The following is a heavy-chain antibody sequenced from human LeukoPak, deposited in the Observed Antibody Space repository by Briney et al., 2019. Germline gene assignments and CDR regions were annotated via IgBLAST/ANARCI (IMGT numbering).Heavy chain of an antibody. Sequence: GGFLRLSCEASGFSFSAAWMTWVRQAPGKGLEWVATIKNDRSDKYYVDSVKGRFTLSRDNAKNSVYLQMNSLRVEDTAVYYCVNLGYSDGGQGTLVTVSS. V-gene: IGHV3-7*01. J-gene: IGHJ4*02. D-gene: IGHD5-12*01. CDR3: VNLGYSD. CDR2: IKNDRSDK. CDR1: GFSFSAAW.